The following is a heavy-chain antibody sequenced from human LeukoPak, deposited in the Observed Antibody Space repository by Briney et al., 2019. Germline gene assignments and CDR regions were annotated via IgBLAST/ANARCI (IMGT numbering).Heavy chain of an antibody. CDR2: IIPIFGTA. J-gene: IGHJ5*02. CDR1: GGTFSSYA. V-gene: IGHV1-69*13. Sequence: ASVKVSCKASGGTFSSYAISWVRQAPGQGLEWMGGIIPIFGTANYAQKFQGRVTITADESTSTAYMELSSLRSEDTAVYYCARDGVHCSSTSCPSPYNWFDPWGQGTPVTVSS. D-gene: IGHD2-2*01. CDR3: ARDGVHCSSTSCPSPYNWFDP.